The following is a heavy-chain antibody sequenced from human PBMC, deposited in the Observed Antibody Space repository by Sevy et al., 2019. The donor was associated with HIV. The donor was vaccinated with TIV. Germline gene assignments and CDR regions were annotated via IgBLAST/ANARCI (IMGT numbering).Heavy chain of an antibody. V-gene: IGHV3-33*08. Sequence: GGSLRLSCAASGFTFSSYVMHWVRQAPGKGLEWVALIWYDGTIKYYADSVKGRFTISRDNSKDTLFLQMNSLRAEDTAVYYCARVPLYSDSHINDYWGQGTLVTVSS. CDR3: ARVPLYSDSHINDY. J-gene: IGHJ4*02. D-gene: IGHD3-22*01. CDR1: GFTFSSYV. CDR2: IWYDGTIK.